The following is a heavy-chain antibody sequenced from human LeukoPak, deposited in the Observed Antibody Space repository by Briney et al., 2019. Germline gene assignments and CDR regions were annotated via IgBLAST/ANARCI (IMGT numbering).Heavy chain of an antibody. D-gene: IGHD6-19*01. CDR3: ASWGAVAQDY. J-gene: IGHJ4*02. V-gene: IGHV4-59*08. CDR2: IYYSGST. CDR1: GSSVSCYY. Sequence: PSETLSLTCTGSGSSVSCYYWSWIRQPPGKGLEWIGYIYYSGSTNYNPSLKSRVTISVGTSKNQFSLKLSSVTAADTDVYYCASWGAVAQDYWGQGTLVTVSS.